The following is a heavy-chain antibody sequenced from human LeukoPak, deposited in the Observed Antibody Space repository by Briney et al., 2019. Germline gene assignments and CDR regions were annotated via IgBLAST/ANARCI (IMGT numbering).Heavy chain of an antibody. Sequence: PSETLSLTCAVYGGSFSGYYWSWIRQPPGKGLEWIGEINHSGSTNYNPSLKSQVTISVDTSKNQFSLKLSSVTAADTAVYYCARSGYYKNGYFDYWGQGTLVTVSS. CDR2: INHSGST. CDR3: ARSGYYKNGYFDY. D-gene: IGHD3-22*01. J-gene: IGHJ4*02. CDR1: GGSFSGYY. V-gene: IGHV4-34*01.